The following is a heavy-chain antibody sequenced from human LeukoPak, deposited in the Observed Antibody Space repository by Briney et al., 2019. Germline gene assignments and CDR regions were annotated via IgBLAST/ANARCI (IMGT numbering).Heavy chain of an antibody. CDR3: ARGSGVLRFLEWLWAFDL. D-gene: IGHD3-3*01. J-gene: IGHJ2*01. CDR1: GFTFSSYW. CDR2: IKQDGSEK. Sequence: PGGSLRLSCAASGFTFSSYWMSWVRQAPGKGLEWVANIKQDGSEKYYVDSVKGRFTISRDNAKNSLYLQMNSLRAEDTAVYYCARGSGVLRFLEWLWAFDLWGRGTLVTVSS. V-gene: IGHV3-7*01.